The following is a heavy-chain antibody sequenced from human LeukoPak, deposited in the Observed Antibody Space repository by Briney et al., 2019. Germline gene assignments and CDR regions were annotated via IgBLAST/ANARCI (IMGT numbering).Heavy chain of an antibody. Sequence: ASVKVSCKASGYTFTGYYMHWVRQAPGQGLEWVGWINPNSGGTNYAQKFQGRVTMTRDTSISTAYMELSRLRSDDTAVYYCARDGLGGSGSYYKPFDYWGQGTLVTVSS. J-gene: IGHJ4*02. CDR3: ARDGLGGSGSYYKPFDY. D-gene: IGHD3-10*01. V-gene: IGHV1-2*02. CDR1: GYTFTGYY. CDR2: INPNSGGT.